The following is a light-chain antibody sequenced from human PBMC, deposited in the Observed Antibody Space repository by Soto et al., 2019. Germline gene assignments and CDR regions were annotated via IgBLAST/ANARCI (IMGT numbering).Light chain of an antibody. CDR1: SSDLGGYKY. Sequence: QSALTQPASVSGSPGQSITISCTGTSSDLGGYKYVSWYQQHPGKAPKLMIYDVTNRPSGVSNRFSGSKSGNTASLTISGLHADDEADYYCSSYISSTTVLFGEGTKLTVL. V-gene: IGLV2-14*01. J-gene: IGLJ2*01. CDR2: DVT. CDR3: SSYISSTTVL.